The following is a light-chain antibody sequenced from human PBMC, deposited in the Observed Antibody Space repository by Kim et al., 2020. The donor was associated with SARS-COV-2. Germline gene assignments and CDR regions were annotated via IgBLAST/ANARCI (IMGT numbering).Light chain of an antibody. V-gene: IGLV1-47*01. J-gene: IGLJ2*01. CDR1: CSTIGSNF. CDR2: RNN. Sequence: QRVCISCSGRCSTIGSNFVSWYQQLTGTEPKLLIYRNNQRPSGVPDRVSGAKSGTSASLAISGLRSEDEADYYCAAWEDSLSGHVVFGGGTQLTVL. CDR3: AAWEDSLSGHVV.